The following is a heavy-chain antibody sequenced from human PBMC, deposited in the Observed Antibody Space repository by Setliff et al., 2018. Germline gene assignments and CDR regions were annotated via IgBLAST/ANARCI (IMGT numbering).Heavy chain of an antibody. V-gene: IGHV4-59*01. CDR2: INYSGNS. CDR3: ARDTRVRDSSSVPSDTFDI. CDR1: GGSISTYY. D-gene: IGHD2-15*01. Sequence: PSETLSLTCSVSGGSISTYYWSWIRQPPGKGLEWIGNINYSGNSNYIPSLKSRVTISVDTPKNQFSLKLSSVTAADTAVNYCARDTRVRDSSSVPSDTFDIWGRGTMVTVS. J-gene: IGHJ3*02.